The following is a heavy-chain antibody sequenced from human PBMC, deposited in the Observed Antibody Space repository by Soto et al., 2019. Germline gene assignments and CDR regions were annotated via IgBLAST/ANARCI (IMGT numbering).Heavy chain of an antibody. V-gene: IGHV1-46*03. J-gene: IGHJ4*02. CDR2: INPSGGST. Sequence: ASVKVSSKASGFTLTSYYMHGVRQAPGQGLEWMGIINPSGGSTSYAQKFQGRVTMTRDTSTSTVYMELSSLRSEDTAVYYCALLTGTTSPFDYWGQGTLVTVSS. CDR1: GFTLTSYY. CDR3: ALLTGTTSPFDY. D-gene: IGHD1-1*01.